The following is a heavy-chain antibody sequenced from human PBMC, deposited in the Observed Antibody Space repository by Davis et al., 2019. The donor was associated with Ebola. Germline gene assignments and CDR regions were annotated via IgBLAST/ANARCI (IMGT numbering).Heavy chain of an antibody. CDR3: ARQAMRHYGSGSNGY. D-gene: IGHD3-10*01. Sequence: AQSLTLSCKGSGSSSTTYWIACVRQTPAKGLEWMGIIYPVDSDTRYSPSFEGQVTISVDRTISTAYLQWSSLKASDTAMYYCARQAMRHYGSGSNGYWGQGTLVTVSS. CDR2: IYPVDSDT. V-gene: IGHV5-51*01. J-gene: IGHJ4*02. CDR1: GSSSTTYW.